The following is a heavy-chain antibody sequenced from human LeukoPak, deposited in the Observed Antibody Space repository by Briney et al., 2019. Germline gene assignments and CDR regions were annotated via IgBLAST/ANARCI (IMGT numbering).Heavy chain of an antibody. CDR2: ISSSSSYI. D-gene: IGHD1-1*01. CDR3: AKRRESGIGSLYYLDY. J-gene: IGHJ4*02. CDR1: GFTFNNYS. Sequence: GGSLRLSCAASGFTFNNYSMNWVRQAPGKGLEWVSSISSSSSYIYYADSVKGRFTISRDNAKNSLYLQMNSLRAEDTAVYYCAKRRESGIGSLYYLDYWGQGTLVTVSS. V-gene: IGHV3-21*04.